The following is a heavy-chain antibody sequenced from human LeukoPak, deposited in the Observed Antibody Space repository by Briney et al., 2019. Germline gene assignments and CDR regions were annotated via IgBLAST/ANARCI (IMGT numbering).Heavy chain of an antibody. V-gene: IGHV1-18*01. CDR1: GYTFSNYV. J-gene: IGHJ5*02. CDR2: ISGYNGDT. Sequence: ASVKVSCKTSGYTFSNYVIGWVRQAPGQGLEWMGWISGYNGDTNYAQNVQGRVTMTIDTSTTTAYMELNNLRSDDTAIYYCARDRHPTVRGWFDPWGQGTLVTVSS. CDR3: ARDRHPTVRGWFDP. D-gene: IGHD3-10*01.